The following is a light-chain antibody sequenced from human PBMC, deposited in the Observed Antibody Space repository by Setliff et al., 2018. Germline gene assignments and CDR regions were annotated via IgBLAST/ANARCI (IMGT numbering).Light chain of an antibody. V-gene: IGLV2-14*03. CDR1: SSDIGGYDY. J-gene: IGLJ2*01. CDR2: DVT. Sequence: QSVLTQPASVSGSPGQSITISRTGTSSDIGGYDYVSWYQQHPGKAPKLIIYDVTKRPSGVSDRFSGSKSGDTASLTVSGLQADDEADYYCCSYGGDFTWVFGGGTKVTV. CDR3: CSYGGDFTWV.